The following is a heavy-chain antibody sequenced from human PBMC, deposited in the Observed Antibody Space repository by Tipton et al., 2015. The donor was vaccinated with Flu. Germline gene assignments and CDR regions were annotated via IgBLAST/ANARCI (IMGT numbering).Heavy chain of an antibody. V-gene: IGHV4-39*07. D-gene: IGHD1-1*01. CDR2: IYYSGTT. CDR1: GGSISTTIYY. J-gene: IGHJ6*02. CDR3: ARDLWNDRRTYYYYGVEV. Sequence: LRLSCTVSGGSISTTIYYWGWVRQPPGKGLEWIGSIYYSGTTYYNPYLKSRVTISIDVSKNQFSRDLTSLTAADTAVYYCARDLWNDRRTYYYYGVEVWGQGTTDTV.